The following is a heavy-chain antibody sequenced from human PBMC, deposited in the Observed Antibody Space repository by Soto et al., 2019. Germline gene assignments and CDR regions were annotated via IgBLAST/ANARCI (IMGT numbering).Heavy chain of an antibody. CDR2: IFYSGST. D-gene: IGHD6-13*01. V-gene: IGHV4-39*02. Sequence: SETLSLTCTVSGGSISSSSYYWGWIRQPPGKGLEWIGSIFYSGSTYYNPSLKSRVTISMDTSKNQFSLRLTSVTAADTAVYYCARDTSSTSLRAEYFQFWGQGTQVTVSS. CDR3: ARDTSSTSLRAEYFQF. CDR1: GGSISSSSYY. J-gene: IGHJ1*01.